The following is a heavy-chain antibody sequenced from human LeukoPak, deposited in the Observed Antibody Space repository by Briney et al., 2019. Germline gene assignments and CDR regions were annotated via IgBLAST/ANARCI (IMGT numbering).Heavy chain of an antibody. Sequence: ASVKVSCKASGYTFTSYGTSWVRQAPGQGLEWMGWISAYNGNTNYAQKLQDRVTMTTDTSTSTAYMELRSLRSDDTAVYYCATDIAAAGPNAFDYWGQGTLVTVSS. J-gene: IGHJ4*02. V-gene: IGHV1-18*01. D-gene: IGHD6-13*01. CDR2: ISAYNGNT. CDR1: GYTFTSYG. CDR3: ATDIAAAGPNAFDY.